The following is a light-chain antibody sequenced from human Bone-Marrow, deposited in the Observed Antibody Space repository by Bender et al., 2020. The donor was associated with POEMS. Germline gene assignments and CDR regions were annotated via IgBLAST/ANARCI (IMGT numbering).Light chain of an antibody. Sequence: QSALTQPASVSESPGQSITLSCTGISSDVSGYTFVSWYQQHPGKAPKLMIYDVNNRPSGVSYRFSGSKSGNTASLTISGLQADDEAIYYCSSYAANSNVVFGGGTKLTVL. CDR2: DVN. CDR1: SSDVSGYTF. V-gene: IGLV2-14*01. CDR3: SSYAANSNVV. J-gene: IGLJ2*01.